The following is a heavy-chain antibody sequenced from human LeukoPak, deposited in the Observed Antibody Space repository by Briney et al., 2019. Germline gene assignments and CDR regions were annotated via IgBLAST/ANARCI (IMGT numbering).Heavy chain of an antibody. D-gene: IGHD2-21*02. CDR1: GFTFSDAW. V-gene: IGHV3-15*07. CDR2: IKSKTYGGTT. Sequence: GGSLRLSCAASGFTFSDAWMNWVRQAPGKGLEWVGRIKSKTYGGTTDYAAPVKGRFTISRDGSRNTLYLQMDSLKTEDTAVFYCTTDRDALRYWGQGTLVTVSS. CDR3: TTDRDALRY. J-gene: IGHJ4*02.